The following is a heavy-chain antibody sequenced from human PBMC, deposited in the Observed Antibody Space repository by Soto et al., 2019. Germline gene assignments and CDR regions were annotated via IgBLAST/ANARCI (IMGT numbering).Heavy chain of an antibody. CDR1: GGSFSGYY. V-gene: IGHV4-34*01. J-gene: IGHJ4*02. CDR3: ARRDSRMVMGYFDY. Sequence: SETLSLTCAVYGGSFSGYYWSWIRQPPGKGLDWIGEINHRGNTNYKSSLKNRITVSVDTSKNQFSLKLSSVTAADTAVYYCARRDSRMVMGYFDYWGQGTLVTVSS. D-gene: IGHD5-18*01. CDR2: INHRGNT.